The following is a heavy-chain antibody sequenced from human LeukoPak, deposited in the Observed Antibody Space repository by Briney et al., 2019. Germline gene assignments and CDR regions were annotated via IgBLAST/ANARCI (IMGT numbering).Heavy chain of an antibody. J-gene: IGHJ3*02. CDR3: ARLKYYYDSSGYYYHAFDI. D-gene: IGHD3-22*01. V-gene: IGHV3-13*04. CDR1: GFTFSSYD. Sequence: GGSLRPSCAASGFTFSSYDMHWVRQATGKGLEWVSAIGTAGDTYYPGSVKGRFTISRENAKNSLYLQMNSLRAGDTAVYYCARLKYYYDSSGYYYHAFDIWGQGTMVTVSS. CDR2: IGTAGDT.